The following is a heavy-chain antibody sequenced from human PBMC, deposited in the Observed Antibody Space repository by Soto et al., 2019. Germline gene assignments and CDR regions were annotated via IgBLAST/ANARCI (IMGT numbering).Heavy chain of an antibody. J-gene: IGHJ5*02. D-gene: IGHD3-16*01. CDR1: GYTFTSYG. CDR3: ASVRGFSYGGQFDP. CDR2: MSANNGNT. Sequence: ASVKVSCKASGYTFTSYGISWVRQAPGQGLEWMGWMSANNGNTNYAQKLQGRVTMTRNTSTSTAYMELSSLRSEDTAVYYCASVRGFSYGGQFDPWGQGTLVTVSS. V-gene: IGHV1-18*01.